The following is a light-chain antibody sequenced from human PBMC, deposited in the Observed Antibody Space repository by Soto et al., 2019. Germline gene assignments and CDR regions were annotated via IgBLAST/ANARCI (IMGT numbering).Light chain of an antibody. CDR3: SSFITSTSYV. Sequence: SALTQPASVSGSPGQSITISCTGTSSDVGNYNYVSWYQQYPGKAPKLLISDVSYRPSGVSNRFSGSKSGSTASLTISGLQAEDEADYYCSSFITSTSYVFGTGTKVTVL. CDR1: SSDVGNYNY. V-gene: IGLV2-14*03. J-gene: IGLJ1*01. CDR2: DVS.